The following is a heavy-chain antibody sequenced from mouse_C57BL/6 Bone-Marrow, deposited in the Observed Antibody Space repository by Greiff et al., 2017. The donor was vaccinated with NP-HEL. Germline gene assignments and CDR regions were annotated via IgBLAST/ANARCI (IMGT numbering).Heavy chain of an antibody. CDR3: AIYYYGSSESYYAMDY. CDR2: FHPYNDDT. Sequence: LQESGAELVKPGASVKMSCKASGYTFTTYPIEWMKQNHGKSLEWIGNFHPYNDDTKYNEKFKGKATLTVEKSSSTVYLELSRLTSDDSAVYYCAIYYYGSSESYYAMDYWGQGTSVTVSS. CDR1: GYTFTTYP. V-gene: IGHV1-47*01. J-gene: IGHJ4*01. D-gene: IGHD1-1*01.